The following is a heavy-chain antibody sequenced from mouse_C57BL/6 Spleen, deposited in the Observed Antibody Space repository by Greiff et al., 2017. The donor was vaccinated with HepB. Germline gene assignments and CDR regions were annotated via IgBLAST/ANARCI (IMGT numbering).Heavy chain of an antibody. D-gene: IGHD2-4*01. J-gene: IGHJ2*01. Sequence: DVQLQESGPGLVKPSQSLSLTCSVTGYSITSGYYWNWIRQFPGNKLEWMGYISYDGSNNYNPSLKNRISITRDTSKNQFFLKLNSVTTEDTATYYCARGEEDYDGGFYFDYWGQGTTLTVSS. V-gene: IGHV3-6*01. CDR1: GYSITSGYY. CDR2: ISYDGSN. CDR3: ARGEEDYDGGFYFDY.